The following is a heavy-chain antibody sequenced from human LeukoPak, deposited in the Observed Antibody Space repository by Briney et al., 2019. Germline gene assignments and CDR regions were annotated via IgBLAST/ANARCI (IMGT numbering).Heavy chain of an antibody. Sequence: ASVKVSCKASGYTFTGYYMHWVRHAPGQGLEWMGWINPNSGGTNYAQKFQGRVTMTRDTSISTAYMELSRLRSDDTAVYYCARDREGYYDILTGYYGVGAFDIWGQGTMVTVSS. CDR2: INPNSGGT. CDR3: ARDREGYYDILTGYYGVGAFDI. J-gene: IGHJ3*02. D-gene: IGHD3-9*01. CDR1: GYTFTGYY. V-gene: IGHV1-2*02.